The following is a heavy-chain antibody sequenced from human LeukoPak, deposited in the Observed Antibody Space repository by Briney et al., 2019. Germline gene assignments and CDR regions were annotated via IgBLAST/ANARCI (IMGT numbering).Heavy chain of an antibody. CDR3: ARSGYCSGGSCYHNWFDP. D-gene: IGHD2-15*01. V-gene: IGHV4-61*09. Sequence: SETLSLTCTVSGGSISSGGYYWNWIRQPAGKGLEWIGHIYTSGITDYNPSLKSRVTISLDTSKNQFSLKLNFVTAADTAVYYCARSGYCSGGSCYHNWFDPWGQGTLVTVSS. CDR1: GGSISSGGYY. CDR2: IYTSGIT. J-gene: IGHJ5*02.